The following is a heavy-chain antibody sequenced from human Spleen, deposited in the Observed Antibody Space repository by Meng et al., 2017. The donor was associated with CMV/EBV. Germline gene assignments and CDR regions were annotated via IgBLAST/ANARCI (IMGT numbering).Heavy chain of an antibody. CDR2: ISWNSGSI. D-gene: IGHD6-13*01. Sequence: GGSLRLSCAASGFTFDDYAMHWVRQAPGKGLEWVSGISWNSGSIAYADSVKGRFTISRDNAKNSLYLQMNSLRAEDMALYYCAKGLTSSWSQSYFDYWGQGTLVTVSS. CDR3: AKGLTSSWSQSYFDY. V-gene: IGHV3-9*03. J-gene: IGHJ4*02. CDR1: GFTFDDYA.